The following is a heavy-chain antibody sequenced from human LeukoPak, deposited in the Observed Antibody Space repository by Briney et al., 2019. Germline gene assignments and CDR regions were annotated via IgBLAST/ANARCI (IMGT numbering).Heavy chain of an antibody. V-gene: IGHV3-23*01. Sequence: GGSLRLSCAASGFTFSSYAMSWVRQAPGKGLEWVSAISGSGGSTYYADSVKGRFTISRDNAKNSLYLQMNSLRAEDTAVYYCARGPDYYDSSGYYPGGDYMDVWGKGTTVTISS. CDR3: ARGPDYYDSSGYYPGGDYMDV. D-gene: IGHD3-22*01. CDR2: ISGSGGST. CDR1: GFTFSSYA. J-gene: IGHJ6*03.